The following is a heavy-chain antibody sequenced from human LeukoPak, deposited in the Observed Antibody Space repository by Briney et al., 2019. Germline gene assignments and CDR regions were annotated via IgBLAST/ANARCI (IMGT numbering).Heavy chain of an antibody. CDR1: GFTFSSYA. D-gene: IGHD6-13*01. J-gene: IGHJ4*02. Sequence: GGPLRLSCAASGFTFSSYAMSWVRQAPGKGLEWVSAISGSGGSTYYADSVKGRFTISRDNSKNTLYLQINSLRAEDTAVYYCAKGRYSSSWYYFDYWGQGTLVTVSS. V-gene: IGHV3-23*01. CDR2: ISGSGGST. CDR3: AKGRYSSSWYYFDY.